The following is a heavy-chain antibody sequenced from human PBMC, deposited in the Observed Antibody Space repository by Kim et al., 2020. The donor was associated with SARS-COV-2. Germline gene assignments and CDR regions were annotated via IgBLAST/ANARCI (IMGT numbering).Heavy chain of an antibody. CDR2: ISGDASST. Sequence: GGSLRLSCAASGFTFRSYWINWVRQAPGKGLVWVSRISGDASSTNYADSVKGRFTMSRDNAENTVYLQMNSLRGEDTAVYYCARGMFRNGLDVWGHGTTVTVSS. CDR1: GFTFRSYW. J-gene: IGHJ6*02. V-gene: IGHV3-74*01. D-gene: IGHD1-1*01. CDR3: ARGMFRNGLDV.